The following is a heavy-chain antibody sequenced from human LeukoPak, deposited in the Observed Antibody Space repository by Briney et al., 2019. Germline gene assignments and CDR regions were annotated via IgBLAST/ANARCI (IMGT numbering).Heavy chain of an antibody. Sequence: GGSLRLSCAASGFTFSNHWMHWVRQAPGKGLVWVSRITSDGSSTSYADSVKGRFIISRDNAQKTLYLQMNSLRAEDTAVYYCAREGSGSSDWFFYYYAMDVWGQGTTVTVSS. V-gene: IGHV3-74*01. CDR2: ITSDGSST. CDR3: AREGSGSSDWFFYYYAMDV. D-gene: IGHD6-19*01. CDR1: GFTFSNHW. J-gene: IGHJ6*02.